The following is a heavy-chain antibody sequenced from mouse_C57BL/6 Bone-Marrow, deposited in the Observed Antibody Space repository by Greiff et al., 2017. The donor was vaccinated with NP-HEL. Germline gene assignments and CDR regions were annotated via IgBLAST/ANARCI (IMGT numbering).Heavy chain of an antibody. CDR1: GFTFTDYY. J-gene: IGHJ1*03. D-gene: IGHD1-1*01. CDR3: ASYYYGSSYNWYFDV. CDR2: IRNKANGYTT. V-gene: IGHV7-3*01. Sequence: EVKVVESGGGLVQPGGSLSLSCAASGFTFTDYYMSWVCQPPGKALEWLGFIRNKANGYTTEYSASVKGRFTISRDNSQSILYLQMNALRAEDSATYYCASYYYGSSYNWYFDVWGTGTTVTVSS.